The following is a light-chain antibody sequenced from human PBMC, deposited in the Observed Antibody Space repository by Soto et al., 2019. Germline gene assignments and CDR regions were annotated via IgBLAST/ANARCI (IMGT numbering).Light chain of an antibody. V-gene: IGKV3-20*01. Sequence: EIVLTQSPGTLSLSPGERATLSCGASQSVSSSYLAWYQQKPGQAPRLLIYGASSRATGIPDRFSGSGSGTDFTLTISRLEPEDFAVYYCQQYGSSPPTFGQGTKVDI. CDR3: QQYGSSPPT. J-gene: IGKJ1*01. CDR1: QSVSSSY. CDR2: GAS.